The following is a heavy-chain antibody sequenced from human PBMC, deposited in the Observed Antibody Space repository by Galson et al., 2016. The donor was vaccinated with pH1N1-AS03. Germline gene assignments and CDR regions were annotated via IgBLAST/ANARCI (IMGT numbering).Heavy chain of an antibody. CDR3: ARILRGKGGLDS. CDR1: GYTFTAYY. Sequence: SVKVSCKASGYTFTAYYIHWVRQAPGQGLERMGWIDPDHDGGTRYAQKFQGRVTMARDTSITTVYMEVTRLTSDDTAVYYCARILRGKGGLDSWGQGTLVTVTS. D-gene: IGHD3-16*01. CDR2: IDPDHDGGT. V-gene: IGHV1-2*02. J-gene: IGHJ5*01.